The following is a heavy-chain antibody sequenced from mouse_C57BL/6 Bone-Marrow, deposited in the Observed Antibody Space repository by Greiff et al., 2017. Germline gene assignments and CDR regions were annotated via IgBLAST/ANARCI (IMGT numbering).Heavy chain of an antibody. V-gene: IGHV1-18*01. CDR2: INPNNGGT. CDR3: ARSGPHYYGSSYAYYFDY. J-gene: IGHJ2*01. D-gene: IGHD1-1*01. Sequence: EVKLVESGPELVKPGASVKIPCKASGYTFTDYNMDWVKQSHGKSLEWIGDINPNNGGTIYNQKFKGKATLTVDKSSSTAYMELRSLTSEDTAVYYCARSGPHYYGSSYAYYFDYWGQGTTLTVSS. CDR1: GYTFTDYN.